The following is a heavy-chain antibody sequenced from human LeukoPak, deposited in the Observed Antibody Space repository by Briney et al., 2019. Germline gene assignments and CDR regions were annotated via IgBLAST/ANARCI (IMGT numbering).Heavy chain of an antibody. J-gene: IGHJ4*02. CDR3: ARLADCSSSSCRSFDY. Sequence: ASVKVSCKASGYPFTGYYSHWVRQAPGQGLEWMGWINPNSGFTNYAQKFQGRVTMTRDTSISIAYMELSRLRSDDTAVYYCARLADCSSSSCRSFDYWGQGTLVTVSS. CDR1: GYPFTGYY. D-gene: IGHD2-2*01. CDR2: INPNSGFT. V-gene: IGHV1-2*02.